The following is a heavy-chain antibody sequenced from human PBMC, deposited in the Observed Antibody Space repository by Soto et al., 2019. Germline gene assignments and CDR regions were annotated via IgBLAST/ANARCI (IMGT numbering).Heavy chain of an antibody. CDR3: ARTIMVRGPLSLNYYYYYYMDV. V-gene: IGHV3-20*01. J-gene: IGHJ6*03. D-gene: IGHD3-10*01. CDR2: INWNGGST. CDR1: GFTFDDYG. Sequence: GGSLRLSCAASGFTFDDYGMSWVRQAPGKGLEWVSGINWNGGSTGYADSVKGRFTISRDNAKNSLYLQMNSLRAEDTALYHCARTIMVRGPLSLNYYYYYYMDVWGKGTTVTVSS.